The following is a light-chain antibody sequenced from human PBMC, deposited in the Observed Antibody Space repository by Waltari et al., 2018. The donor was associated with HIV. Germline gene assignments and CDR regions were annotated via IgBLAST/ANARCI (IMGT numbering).Light chain of an antibody. CDR3: QQSNSIPLT. Sequence: DIQMTQSPSSLSASVVDRVTITCRASQSISIYLNWYQQTPGKAPKLLIYTTSSLQSGVPSRFSGSGSGTEFTLIISSLQPEDFATYFCQQSNSIPLTFGGGTKVEIK. J-gene: IGKJ4*01. CDR2: TTS. CDR1: QSISIY. V-gene: IGKV1-39*01.